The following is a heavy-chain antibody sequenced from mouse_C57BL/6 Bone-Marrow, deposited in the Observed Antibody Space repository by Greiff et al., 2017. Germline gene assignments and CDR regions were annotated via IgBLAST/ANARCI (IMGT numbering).Heavy chain of an antibody. V-gene: IGHV1-54*01. CDR1: GYAFTNYL. CDR2: INPGSGGT. J-gene: IGHJ4*01. CDR3: ARKDYAMDY. Sequence: QVQLKQSGAELVRPGTSVKVSCKASGYAFTNYLIEWVKQRPGQGLEWIGVINPGSGGTNYNEKFKGKATLTADTSSSTAYMRLSSLTSEDAAVYVCARKDYAMDYWGQGTSVTVSS.